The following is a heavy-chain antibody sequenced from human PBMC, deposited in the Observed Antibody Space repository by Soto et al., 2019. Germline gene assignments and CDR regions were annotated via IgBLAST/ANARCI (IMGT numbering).Heavy chain of an antibody. CDR3: TREAGYCSRTSCYRRAFDS. J-gene: IGHJ3*02. CDR1: GFTFSSHW. D-gene: IGHD2-2*01. CDR2: INTDGGIT. Sequence: EVQLVESGGDLVQPGGSLRLSCAASGFTFSSHWTHWVRRVPGKGLVWVSHINTDGGITGYADSVKGRFTISRDNAKNTLYLQMNGLRVEDTSVYYCTREAGYCSRTSCYRRAFDSWGQGTMVTVSS. V-gene: IGHV3-74*01.